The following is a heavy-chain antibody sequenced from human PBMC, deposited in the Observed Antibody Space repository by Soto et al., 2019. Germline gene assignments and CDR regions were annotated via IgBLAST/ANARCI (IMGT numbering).Heavy chain of an antibody. V-gene: IGHV1-69*13. CDR3: ASDPLRYCSGGSCADAFDI. CDR1: GGTFSSYA. Sequence: ASVKVSCKASGGTFSSYAISWVRQAPGQGLEWMGGIIPIFGTANYAQRFQGRVTITADESTSTAYMELSSLRSEDTAVYYCASDPLRYCSGGSCADAFDICGQGSMVTVAS. J-gene: IGHJ3*02. D-gene: IGHD2-15*01. CDR2: IIPIFGTA.